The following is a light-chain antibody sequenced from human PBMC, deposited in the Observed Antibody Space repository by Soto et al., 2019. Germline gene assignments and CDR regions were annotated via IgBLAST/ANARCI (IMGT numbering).Light chain of an antibody. CDR3: SSYTSSSPLV. V-gene: IGLV2-14*01. CDR2: DVS. Sequence: QSVLTQPASVSGSPGQSITISCAGTSSDVGGYNYVSWYQQHPGKAPKLMIYDVSNRPSGVSNRFSGSKSGNTASLTISGLQAEDEADYYCSSYTSSSPLVFGTGT. J-gene: IGLJ1*01. CDR1: SSDVGGYNY.